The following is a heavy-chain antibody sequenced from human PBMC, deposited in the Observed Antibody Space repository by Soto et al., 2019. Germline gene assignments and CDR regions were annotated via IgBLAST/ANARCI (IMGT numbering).Heavy chain of an antibody. Sequence: QVQLVQSGAEVKKPGSSVKVSCTASGGTFSTYAISWVRQAPGQGLEWMGGIIPMFATAHYAQNFQARVTIAADESTSTAYMELSSLRSEDTAVYYCARVLRQQLVTGYYCGMDVWGQGTTVTVSS. CDR3: ARVLRQQLVTGYYCGMDV. CDR2: IIPMFATA. CDR1: GGTFSTYA. V-gene: IGHV1-69*12. D-gene: IGHD6-13*01. J-gene: IGHJ6*02.